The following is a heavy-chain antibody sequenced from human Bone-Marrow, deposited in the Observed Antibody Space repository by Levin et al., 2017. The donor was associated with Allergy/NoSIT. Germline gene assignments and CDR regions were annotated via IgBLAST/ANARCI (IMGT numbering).Heavy chain of an antibody. J-gene: IGHJ5*02. V-gene: IGHV4-59*01. CDR2: MSYSRCT. D-gene: IGHD6-19*01. CDR1: GDSISGYN. CDR3: ARATNIGVGLDP. Sequence: PSETLSLTCTVSGDSISGYNWNWIRQPPGKGLEWIGYMSYSRCTNYNPSLKSRVTVSVDTSKNQVSLKLRSVTAADTAVYYCARATNIGVGLDPWGQGTLVTVSS.